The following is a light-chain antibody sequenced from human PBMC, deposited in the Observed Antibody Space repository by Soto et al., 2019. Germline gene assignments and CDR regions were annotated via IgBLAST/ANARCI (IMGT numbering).Light chain of an antibody. CDR3: QQYNNWPPS. CDR1: QNIGSR. Sequence: EIVLTHSPGTLSVSPCERATLSSRAGQNIGSRVAWYQQKPGQAPSLLIYGASTRATGVPARFSGSGSGTEFTLTISSLQSEDFAVYYCQQYNNWPPSFGGGTKVDIK. J-gene: IGKJ4*01. CDR2: GAS. V-gene: IGKV3-15*01.